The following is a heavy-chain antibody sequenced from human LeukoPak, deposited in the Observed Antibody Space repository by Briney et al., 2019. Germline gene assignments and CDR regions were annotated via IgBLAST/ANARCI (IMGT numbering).Heavy chain of an antibody. CDR3: ARDFTKTASPDAFDF. D-gene: IGHD1-1*01. CDR2: IHNSGGT. CDR1: GDSINNDGYH. Sequence: SETLSLTCTVSGDSINNDGYHWTWIRQHPGKGLEWIGYIHNSGGTAYNPSLGSRVSISLDTSLNQFSLTLHSVTAADTAVYYCARDFTKTASPDAFDFWGQGTLVAVSS. V-gene: IGHV4-31*03. J-gene: IGHJ3*01.